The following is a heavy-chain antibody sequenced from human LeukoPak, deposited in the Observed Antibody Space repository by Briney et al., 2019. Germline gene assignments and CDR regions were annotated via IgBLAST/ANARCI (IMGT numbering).Heavy chain of an antibody. D-gene: IGHD2-2*02. V-gene: IGHV3-74*01. Sequence: GGSLRLSCAASGLTFSPYWMHWVRQAPVKGVVWVSHINSDGSTTSYADSVKGRFTISRDNAQNTLYLQMDSLRAEDTAVYYCARGTALQDYWGQGTLVTVSS. J-gene: IGHJ4*02. CDR3: ARGTALQDY. CDR1: GLTFSPYW. CDR2: INSDGSTT.